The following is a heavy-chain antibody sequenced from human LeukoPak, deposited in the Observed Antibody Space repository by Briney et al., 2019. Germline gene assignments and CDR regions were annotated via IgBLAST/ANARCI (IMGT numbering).Heavy chain of an antibody. CDR3: ARVLVRGVFDY. Sequence: SEPLSLTCAVYGGSFSGYYWSWIRQPPGKGLEWIGEINHSGSTNYNPSLKSRVTISVDTSKNQFSLKLSSVTAADTAVYYCARVLVRGVFDYWGQGTLVTVSS. J-gene: IGHJ4*02. CDR2: INHSGST. CDR1: GGSFSGYY. D-gene: IGHD3-10*01. V-gene: IGHV4-34*01.